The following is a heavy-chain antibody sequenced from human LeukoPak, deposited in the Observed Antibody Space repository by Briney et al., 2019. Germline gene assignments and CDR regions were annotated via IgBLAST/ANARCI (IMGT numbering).Heavy chain of an antibody. D-gene: IGHD2-15*01. CDR2: FGISSNKI. J-gene: IGHJ4*02. CDR3: ARDPHSGFGSSGGFDY. Sequence: GGSLRLSCAASGFTLRSYTMNWVRQAPGKGLEWVSSFGISSNKIYYADSVKGRFIISRDNAKNSVYLQMNSLRAEDTAVYYCARDPHSGFGSSGGFDYWGQGTLVTVSS. CDR1: GFTLRSYT. V-gene: IGHV3-21*01.